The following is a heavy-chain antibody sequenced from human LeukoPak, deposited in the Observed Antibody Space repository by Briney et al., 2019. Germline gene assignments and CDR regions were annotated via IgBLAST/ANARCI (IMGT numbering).Heavy chain of an antibody. J-gene: IGHJ4*02. D-gene: IGHD1-26*01. CDR2: IYWDDDK. V-gene: IGHV2-5*02. CDR3: ARRIRSGTYFDY. Sequence: KESGPTLVKPTQTLTLTCTFSGFSLSTSGVGVGWIRQPPGNALKWLALIYWDDDKRYSPSLKSRLTITNDTSKNQVVLTMTNMDPVDTATYYCARRIRSGTYFDYWGQGTLVTVSS. CDR1: GFSLSTSGVG.